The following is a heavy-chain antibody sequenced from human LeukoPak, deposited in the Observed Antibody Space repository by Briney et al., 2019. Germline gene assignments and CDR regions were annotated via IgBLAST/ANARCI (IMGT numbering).Heavy chain of an antibody. CDR3: ATESEVYGSGSFDY. D-gene: IGHD3-10*01. V-gene: IGHV4-59*01. CDR2: ISYSGST. CDR1: GGSISNYY. J-gene: IGHJ4*02. Sequence: SETLSLTCTVSGGSISNYYWSWIRQPPGKGLEWMGYISYSGSTKYNPSLKSRVTISVDTSKNQFSLKLSSVTAADTAVYYCATESEVYGSGSFDYWGQGTLVTVSS.